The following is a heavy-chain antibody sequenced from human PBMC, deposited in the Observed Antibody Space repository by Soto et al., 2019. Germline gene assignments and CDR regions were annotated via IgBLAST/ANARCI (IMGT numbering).Heavy chain of an antibody. Sequence: LRLSCAASGFTFSSYGMHWVRQAPGKGLEWVAVISYDGSNKYYAESVKGRFTISRDNSKNTLYLQMNSLRAEDTAVYYCAKDFYSDITTVQHWGQGTLVTVSS. D-gene: IGHD5-12*01. V-gene: IGHV3-30*18. CDR3: AKDFYSDITTVQH. CDR2: ISYDGSNK. CDR1: GFTFSSYG. J-gene: IGHJ1*01.